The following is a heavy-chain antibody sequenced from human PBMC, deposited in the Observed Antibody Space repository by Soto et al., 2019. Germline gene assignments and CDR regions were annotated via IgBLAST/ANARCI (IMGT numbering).Heavy chain of an antibody. D-gene: IGHD5-18*01. CDR2: VVVGSGNT. CDR1: GFTFTSSA. V-gene: IGHV1-58*01. CDR3: AADDYSYCFYYIDY. Sequence: QMQLVQSGPEVKKPGTSVKVSCKASGFTFTSSAVQWVRHARGQRLEWLGWVVVGSGNTNYAQKFQERVTITRDMSTRAAYMGLSSLTSADTAVNCCAADDYSYCFYYIDYWGQGTKITVSS. J-gene: IGHJ4*02.